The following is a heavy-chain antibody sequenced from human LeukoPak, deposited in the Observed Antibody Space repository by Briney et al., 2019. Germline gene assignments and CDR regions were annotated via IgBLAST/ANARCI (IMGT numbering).Heavy chain of an antibody. Sequence: PGGSLRLSCAASGFTFSSYAMSWVRQAPGKGLEWISAISGSGGSTYYADSVKGRFTISRDNSKNTLYLQMNSLRAEDTAVYYCAKDFGAAGKGEFDPWGQGTLVTVSS. CDR2: ISGSGGST. CDR1: GFTFSSYA. D-gene: IGHD6-13*01. V-gene: IGHV3-23*01. CDR3: AKDFGAAGKGEFDP. J-gene: IGHJ5*02.